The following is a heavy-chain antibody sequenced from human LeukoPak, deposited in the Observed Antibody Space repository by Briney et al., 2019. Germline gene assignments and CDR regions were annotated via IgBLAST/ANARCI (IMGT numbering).Heavy chain of an antibody. D-gene: IGHD5-24*01. CDR2: IYYNGNT. CDR1: GGSVSTYY. J-gene: IGHJ4*02. V-gene: IGHV4-59*08. CDR3: ARLCCRAGYTLDS. Sequence: PSETLSLTCTVSGGSVSTYYWCWIRQPPGKGLEYIGYIYYNGNTNYNPSLKSRVTMSVDTSKNHFSLNLTSATAPDSVVVYCARLCCRAGYTLDSWGQGTLVTVSS.